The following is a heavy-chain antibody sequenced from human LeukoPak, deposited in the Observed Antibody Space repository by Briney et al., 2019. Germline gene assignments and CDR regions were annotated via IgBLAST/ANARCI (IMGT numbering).Heavy chain of an antibody. V-gene: IGHV4-59*08. D-gene: IGHD4-17*01. CDR1: GGSLSSYY. CDR3: ARFKMTSVTD. J-gene: IGHJ4*02. Sequence: VKPSGTPSPTFTVSGGSLSSYYWGGVRAPPREGLEWIGYIFYSGSTKYNPSLNSRVTISLDTSKNQFSLKLNSVTAADTAVYYCARFKMTSVTDWGQGTLVTVSS. CDR2: IFYSGST.